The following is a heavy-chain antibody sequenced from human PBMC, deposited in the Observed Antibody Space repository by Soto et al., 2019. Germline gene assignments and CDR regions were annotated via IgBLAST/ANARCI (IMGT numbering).Heavy chain of an antibody. CDR1: GYTFTYRY. D-gene: IGHD3-10*01. CDR3: ARWSGVADAFDI. V-gene: IGHV1-45*02. CDR2: ITPFNGNT. Sequence: ASVKVSCKASGYTFTYRYLHWVRQAPGQALERMGWITPFNGNTNYAQKFQDRVTITRDRSMSTAYMELSSLRSEDTAMYYCARWSGVADAFDIWGQGTMVTVSS. J-gene: IGHJ3*02.